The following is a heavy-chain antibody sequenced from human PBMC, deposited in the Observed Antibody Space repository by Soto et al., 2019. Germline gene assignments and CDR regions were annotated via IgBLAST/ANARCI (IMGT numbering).Heavy chain of an antibody. CDR3: AREVVVGATQDYYGMGV. CDR2: IYYSGST. D-gene: IGHD1-26*01. V-gene: IGHV4-39*02. J-gene: IGHJ6*02. CDR1: GGSISSSSYY. Sequence: PSETLSLTCTVSGGSISSSSYYWGWIRQPPGKGLEWIGSIYYSGSTYYNPSLKSRVTISVDTSKNQFSLKLSSVTAADTAVYYCAREVVVGATQDYYGMGVWGQGTTVTVSS.